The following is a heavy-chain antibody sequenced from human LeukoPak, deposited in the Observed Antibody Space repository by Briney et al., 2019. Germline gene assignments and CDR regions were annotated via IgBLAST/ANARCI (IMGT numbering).Heavy chain of an antibody. J-gene: IGHJ6*02. V-gene: IGHV4-61*01. CDR2: IFYSGST. CDR3: ARDNDYYYGMDV. Sequence: SETLSLTCTVSGGSVSSGSYYWSWIRQPPGKGLEWIGYIFYSGSTNYNPSLKSRVTISVDTSKNQFSLKLGSVTAADTAVYYCARDNDYYYGMDVWGQGTTVTVSS. CDR1: GGSVSSGSYY.